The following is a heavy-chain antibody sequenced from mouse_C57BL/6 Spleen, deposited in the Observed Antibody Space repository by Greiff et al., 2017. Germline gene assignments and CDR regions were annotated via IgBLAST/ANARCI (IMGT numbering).Heavy chain of an antibody. CDR1: GFTFSDYG. V-gene: IGHV5-17*01. D-gene: IGHD1-1*01. J-gene: IGHJ4*01. CDR2: ISSGSSTL. CDR3: ARSRGFLYYYAMDD. Sequence: EVKLVESGGGLVKPGGSLKLSCAASGFTFSDYGMHWVRQAPEKGLEWVAYISSGSSTLYYADTVKGRFTISRDNAKNTLFLQMTSLRSEDTAMYYCARSRGFLYYYAMDDWGRGTSVTVSS.